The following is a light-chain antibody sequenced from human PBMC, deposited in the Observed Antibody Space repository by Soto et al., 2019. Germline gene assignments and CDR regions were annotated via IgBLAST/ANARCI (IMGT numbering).Light chain of an antibody. V-gene: IGLV2-8*01. CDR1: SSDLGGYNY. Sequence: QSALTQPPSASGSPGQSVTISCTGTSSDLGGYNYVSWYQQHPGKAPKLMIYEVSKRPSGVPDRFSGSKSGNTASLTVSGLQTEDEAGYYCSSYAGSNNVIFGGGTKVTVL. CDR2: EVS. J-gene: IGLJ2*01. CDR3: SSYAGSNNVI.